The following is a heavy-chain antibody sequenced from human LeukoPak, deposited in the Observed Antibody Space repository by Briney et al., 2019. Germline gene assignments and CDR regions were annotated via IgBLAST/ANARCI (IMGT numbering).Heavy chain of an antibody. J-gene: IGHJ5*02. CDR3: ARGYYDSNDSNRSNWFDP. CDR2: LNTDGSST. V-gene: IGHV3-74*01. D-gene: IGHD3-22*01. CDR1: GFTFSSHW. Sequence: TGGSLRLSCAASGFTFSSHWMHWVRQAPGKGLVWVPRLNTDGSSTVYADSVKGRFTISRDNAKNTLYLQMNSLRAEDTAVYYCARGYYDSNDSNRSNWFDPWGQGTLVTVSS.